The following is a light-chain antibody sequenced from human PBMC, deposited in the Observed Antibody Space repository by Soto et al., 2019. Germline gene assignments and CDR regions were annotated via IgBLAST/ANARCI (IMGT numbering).Light chain of an antibody. CDR3: RQYCSYPHS. CDR1: QGVSSY. J-gene: IGKJ1*01. CDR2: AAS. V-gene: IGKV1-8*01. Sequence: AIRMTQSPASFSASTGDRVTITCRASQGVSSYLAWYQQKPGKAPKLLIYAASTMHSGVPPRFSGSGSGTDFILTTSSLQSQDYSTYYCRQYCSYPHSFGQGTKVEIK.